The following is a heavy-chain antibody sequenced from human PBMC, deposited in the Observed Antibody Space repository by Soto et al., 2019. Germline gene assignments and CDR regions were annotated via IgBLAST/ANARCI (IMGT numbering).Heavy chain of an antibody. Sequence: QVQLLESGGGLVQPGRSLRLSCAASGFTFSSYGMHWVRQAPGKGLEWVAVISYDGSNKYYADSVKGRFTISRDNSKNTLYLQMNSLRAEDTAVYYCAKDYDYIWGSYRFDYWGQGTLVTVSS. CDR2: ISYDGSNK. J-gene: IGHJ4*02. CDR3: AKDYDYIWGSYRFDY. CDR1: GFTFSSYG. V-gene: IGHV3-30*18. D-gene: IGHD3-16*02.